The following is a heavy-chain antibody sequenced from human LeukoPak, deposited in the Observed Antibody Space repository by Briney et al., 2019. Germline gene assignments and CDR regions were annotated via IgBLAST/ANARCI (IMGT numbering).Heavy chain of an antibody. D-gene: IGHD1-20*01. CDR3: ARVITALDAEYFDY. CDR2: IIPIFGTA. V-gene: IGHV1-69*05. J-gene: IGHJ4*02. CDR1: GGTFNSYA. Sequence: SVNVSCTASGGTFNSYAISWVRQAPGQGLEWMGGIIPIFGTANYAQKFQGRVTITTDESTSTAYMELSSLRSEDTAVYYCARVITALDAEYFDYWGQGTLVTVSS.